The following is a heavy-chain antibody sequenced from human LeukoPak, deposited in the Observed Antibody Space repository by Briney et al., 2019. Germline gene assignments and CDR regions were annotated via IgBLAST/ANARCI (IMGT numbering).Heavy chain of an antibody. Sequence: ASVKVSCKAAGYTFTSYGISWGRQAPGQGLEWMGWINPNSGTTNYAQKFQGRVTMTRDTSISTAYMELSRLKSDDTAVYYCARGEYSYGPVDYWGQGTLVTVSS. CDR3: ARGEYSYGPVDY. V-gene: IGHV1-2*02. J-gene: IGHJ4*02. CDR1: GYTFTSYG. D-gene: IGHD5-18*01. CDR2: INPNSGTT.